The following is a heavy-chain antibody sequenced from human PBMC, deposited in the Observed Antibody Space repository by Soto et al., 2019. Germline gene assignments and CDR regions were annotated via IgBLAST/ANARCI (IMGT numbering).Heavy chain of an antibody. CDR1: GGSISSYY. D-gene: IGHD2-15*01. CDR3: AGGERGSWPHYYGMDV. V-gene: IGHV4-4*07. Sequence: SETLSLTCTVSGGSISSYYLSWIRQPAGKGLEWIGRIYTSGSTNYNPSLNSRVTMSVDTSKNQFSMKLSSVTAADTAVYYCAGGERGSWPHYYGMDVWGQGTTVTVSS. J-gene: IGHJ6*02. CDR2: IYTSGST.